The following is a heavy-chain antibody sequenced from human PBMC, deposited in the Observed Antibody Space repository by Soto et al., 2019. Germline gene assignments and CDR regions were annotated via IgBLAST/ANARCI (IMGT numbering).Heavy chain of an antibody. CDR2: IYWNDDK. CDR3: AHRPLTGEAAAVDP. V-gene: IGHV2-5*01. J-gene: IGHJ5*02. Sequence: SGPTLVNPTQTLTLTCTFSGFSLSTSGVGVGWIRQPPGKALEWLALIYWNDDKRYSPSLKSRLTITKDTSKNQVVLTMTNMDPVDTATYYCAHRPLTGEAAAVDPWGQGTLVTLSS. CDR1: GFSLSTSGVG. D-gene: IGHD6-13*01.